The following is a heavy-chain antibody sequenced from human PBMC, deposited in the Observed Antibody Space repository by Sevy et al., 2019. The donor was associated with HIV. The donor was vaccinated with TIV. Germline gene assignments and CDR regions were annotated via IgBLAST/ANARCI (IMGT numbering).Heavy chain of an antibody. CDR3: VRDQRGPSNAFDM. Sequence: LSLTCAASGFTFSSYWMHWVRQAPGKRLVWVARVNDDGTITYNADSVKGRFTISRDNAKNTLYLQMNSLRVDDTAVYFCVRDQRGPSNAFDMWGQGTLVTVSS. CDR2: VNDDGTIT. J-gene: IGHJ3*02. D-gene: IGHD3-16*01. CDR1: GFTFSSYW. V-gene: IGHV3-74*01.